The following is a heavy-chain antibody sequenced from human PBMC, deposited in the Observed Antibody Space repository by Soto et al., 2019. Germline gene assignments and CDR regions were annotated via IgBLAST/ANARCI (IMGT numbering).Heavy chain of an antibody. CDR3: ARAPGGTVAQRSTA. Sequence: QVQLVQSGAEVKKPGSSVKVSCKASGGTFSSYTISWVRQAPGQGLEWMGRIIPILGIANYAQKFQGRVTITADKSTSTAYMELSSLRSEDTAVYYCARAPGGTVAQRSTAWGQGTLVTVSS. CDR1: GGTFSSYT. V-gene: IGHV1-69*02. J-gene: IGHJ5*02. D-gene: IGHD4-17*01. CDR2: IIPILGIA.